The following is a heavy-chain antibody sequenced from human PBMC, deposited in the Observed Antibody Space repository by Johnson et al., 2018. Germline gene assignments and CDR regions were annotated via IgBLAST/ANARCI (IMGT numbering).Heavy chain of an antibody. CDR3: ARVFKTKGGATIFPH. Sequence: VQLVQSGAEVKKPGSSVKVSCKASGGTFSSYAISWVRQAPGQGLEWMGGIIPIFGTANYAQKFQGRVTITADESTSTAYMELSSLRSEDTAVDYLARVFKTKGGATIFPHWGQGTLVTVSS. J-gene: IGHJ1*01. CDR1: GGTFSSYA. V-gene: IGHV1-69*01. CDR2: IIPIFGTA. D-gene: IGHD1-26*01.